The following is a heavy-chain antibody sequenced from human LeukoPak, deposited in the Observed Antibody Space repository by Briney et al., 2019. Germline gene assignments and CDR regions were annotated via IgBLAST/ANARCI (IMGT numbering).Heavy chain of an antibody. CDR3: ASRSGWSYFDY. J-gene: IGHJ4*02. CDR1: GYSISSGYY. V-gene: IGHV4-38-2*01. Sequence: SETLSLTRAVSGYSISSGYYWGWIRQPPGKGLEWIGSIYHSGSTYYNPSLKSRVTISVDTSKNQFSLKLSSVTAADTAVYYCASRSGWSYFDYWGQGTLVTVSS. CDR2: IYHSGST. D-gene: IGHD6-19*01.